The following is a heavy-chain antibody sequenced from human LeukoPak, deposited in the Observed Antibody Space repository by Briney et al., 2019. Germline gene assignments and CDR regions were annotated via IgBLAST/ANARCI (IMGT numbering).Heavy chain of an antibody. D-gene: IGHD6-19*01. CDR1: GFTFSSYW. Sequence: GGSLRLSCAASGFTFSSYWMHWVRQAPGKGLVWVSRINTDGTSTTYADSVKGRFTISRDNAKNTLYLQINSLRAEDTAVYYCARGRAAVAGCYMDVWGKGTTVTVSS. CDR3: ARGRAAVAGCYMDV. CDR2: INTDGTST. J-gene: IGHJ6*03. V-gene: IGHV3-74*01.